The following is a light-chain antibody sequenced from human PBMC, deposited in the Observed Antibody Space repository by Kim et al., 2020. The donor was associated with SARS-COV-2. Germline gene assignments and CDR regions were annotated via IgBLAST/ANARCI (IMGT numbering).Light chain of an antibody. CDR2: GAS. Sequence: EIVLTQSPGTLSLSPGERATLSCRASQSVSSSYLAWYQQKPGQAPRLLIYGASSRATGIPDRFSGSGSGTDFTLTISRLEPEDFAVYYCQQCSSTLVTFGQGTRLEIK. CDR3: QQCSSTLVT. V-gene: IGKV3-20*01. CDR1: QSVSSSY. J-gene: IGKJ5*01.